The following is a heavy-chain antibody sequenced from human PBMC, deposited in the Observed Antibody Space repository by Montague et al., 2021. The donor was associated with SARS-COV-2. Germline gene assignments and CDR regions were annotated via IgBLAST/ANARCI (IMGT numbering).Heavy chain of an antibody. V-gene: IGHV4-61*09. CDR3: ARDGRGMAMAGSAYYYYYLDV. Sequence: TLSLTCSVSAASISSANDYWTWIRQPAGKGLEWIGHITTSGSSSYNLSLKIRVTIILGTSKQQFSLVLTSVTAADTAVYYCARDGRGMAMAGSAYYYYYLDVWGQGTLVTVSS. D-gene: IGHD6-19*01. J-gene: IGHJ6*03. CDR2: ITTSGSS. CDR1: AASISSANDY.